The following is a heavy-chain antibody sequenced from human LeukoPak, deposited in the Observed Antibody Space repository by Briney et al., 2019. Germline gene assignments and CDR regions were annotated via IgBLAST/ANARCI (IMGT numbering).Heavy chain of an antibody. CDR1: GFTFDDYA. J-gene: IGHJ4*02. Sequence: PGRSLRLSCAASGFTFDDYAMHWVRQAPGKGLEWVSGISWNSGSIGYADSVKGRFTISRDNAKNSLYLQMNSLRAEDTALYYCAKAGGGQFLDYWGQGTLVTVSS. CDR3: AKAGGGQFLDY. D-gene: IGHD3-16*01. V-gene: IGHV3-9*01. CDR2: ISWNSGSI.